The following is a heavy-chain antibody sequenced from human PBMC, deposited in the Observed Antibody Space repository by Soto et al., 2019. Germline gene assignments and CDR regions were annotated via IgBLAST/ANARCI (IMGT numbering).Heavy chain of an antibody. CDR2: IIPIFGTA. D-gene: IGHD2-2*01. Sequence: QVQLVQSGAEVKKPGSSVKVSCKASGGTFSSYAISWVRQAPGQGLEWMGGIIPIFGTANYAQKFQGRVTITADESTSTAYVELSSLRSEDTAVYYCARDAGYCSSTSCSGDYYYYYGMDVWGQGTTVTVSS. J-gene: IGHJ6*02. CDR3: ARDAGYCSSTSCSGDYYYYYGMDV. CDR1: GGTFSSYA. V-gene: IGHV1-69*01.